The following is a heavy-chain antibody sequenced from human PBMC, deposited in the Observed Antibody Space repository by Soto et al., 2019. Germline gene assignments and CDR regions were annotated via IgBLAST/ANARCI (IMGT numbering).Heavy chain of an antibody. D-gene: IGHD1-7*01. CDR1: GGSISSSSYY. Sequence: SETLSLTCTVSGGSISSSSYYWGWIRQPPGKGLEWIGSIYYSGSTYYNPSLKSRVTISVDTSKNQFSLKLSSVTAADTAVYYCARGRGWNYAFDIWGQGTMVTVSS. CDR3: ARGRGWNYAFDI. J-gene: IGHJ3*02. V-gene: IGHV4-39*07. CDR2: IYYSGST.